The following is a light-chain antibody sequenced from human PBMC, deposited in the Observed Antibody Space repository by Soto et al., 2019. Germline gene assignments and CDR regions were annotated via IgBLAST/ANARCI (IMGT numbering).Light chain of an antibody. V-gene: IGKV1-33*01. CDR1: QGINNR. J-gene: IGKJ4*01. CDR3: QQYNFLLS. Sequence: IRMTQSPSSLSASVGDRVIITCQASQGINNRLSRYQQRPGKAPKLLIYDASNSETGVPSRFSGRGSGTDFTFTISSLQPEDIATYYCQQYNFLLSFGGGTKVEFK. CDR2: DAS.